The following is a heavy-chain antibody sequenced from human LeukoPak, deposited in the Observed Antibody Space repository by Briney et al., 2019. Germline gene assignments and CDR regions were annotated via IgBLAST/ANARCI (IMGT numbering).Heavy chain of an antibody. Sequence: PSQTLSLTCTVSGGSISSGSYYWSWVRQPAGKGLEWIGHIYASGSTNYNPSLKSRVTISVDTSKNQFSLKLSSVTAADTAVYYCARDDPVVPAARGGTDAFDIWGQGTMVTVSS. CDR1: GGSISSGSYY. V-gene: IGHV4-61*09. CDR2: IYASGST. J-gene: IGHJ3*02. D-gene: IGHD2-2*01. CDR3: ARDDPVVPAARGGTDAFDI.